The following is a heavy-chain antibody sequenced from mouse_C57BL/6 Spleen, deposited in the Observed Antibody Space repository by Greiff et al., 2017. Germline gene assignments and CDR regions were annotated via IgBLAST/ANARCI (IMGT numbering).Heavy chain of an antibody. V-gene: IGHV5-9-1*02. D-gene: IGHD2-4*01. CDR3: TRDHYYDYDGYFDV. CDR1: GFTFSSYA. Sequence: EVQRVESGEGLVKPGGSLKLSCAASGFTFSSYAMSWVRQTPEKRLEWVAYISSGGDYIYYADTVKGRFTISRDNARNTLYLQMSSLKSEDTAMYYCTRDHYYDYDGYFDVWGTGTTVTVSS. CDR2: ISSGGDYI. J-gene: IGHJ1*03.